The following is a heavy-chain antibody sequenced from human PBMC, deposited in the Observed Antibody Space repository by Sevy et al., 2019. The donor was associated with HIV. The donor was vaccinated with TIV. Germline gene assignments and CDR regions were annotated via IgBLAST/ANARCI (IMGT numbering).Heavy chain of an antibody. CDR1: GFTFSSYG. CDR2: IWYDGSNK. Sequence: GGSLRLSCAASGFTFSSYGMHWVRQAPGKGLEWVAVIWYDGSNKYYADSVKGRFTISRDNSKNTRYLQMNSLRAEDTAVYYCARDACYRGYCSGGSCYSECYNYGMDVWGQGTTVTASS. J-gene: IGHJ6*02. CDR3: ARDACYRGYCSGGSCYSECYNYGMDV. D-gene: IGHD2-15*01. V-gene: IGHV3-33*01.